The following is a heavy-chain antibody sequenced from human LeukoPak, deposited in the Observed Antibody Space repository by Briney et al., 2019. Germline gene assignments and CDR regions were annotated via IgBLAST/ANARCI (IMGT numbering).Heavy chain of an antibody. D-gene: IGHD6-13*01. J-gene: IGHJ6*02. CDR2: ISYDGSNK. Sequence: GGSLRLSCAASGFTFSSYAMNWVRQAPGRGLEWVAVISYDGSNKYYPDSVKGRFTISRDNSKNTLYLQMTSLRAEDTAVYYCAKGRESSSWTPLGMDVWGQGTTVTVSS. V-gene: IGHV3-30*04. CDR1: GFTFSSYA. CDR3: AKGRESSSWTPLGMDV.